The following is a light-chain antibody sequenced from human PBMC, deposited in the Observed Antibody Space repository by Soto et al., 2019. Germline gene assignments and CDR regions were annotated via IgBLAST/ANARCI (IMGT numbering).Light chain of an antibody. V-gene: IGKV1-39*01. Sequence: DIQMTPSPSSLSASVGDRVTIPCRASQSIISYLNWYQQKPGKAPKLLIYAADSLQSGVPSRFSGSGSGTDFTLTISSLQPEDFATYYCQQTYSTPLTFGGGTKVDIK. J-gene: IGKJ4*01. CDR2: AAD. CDR3: QQTYSTPLT. CDR1: QSIISY.